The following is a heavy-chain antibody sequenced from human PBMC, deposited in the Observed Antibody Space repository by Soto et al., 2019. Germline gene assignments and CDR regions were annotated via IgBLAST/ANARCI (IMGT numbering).Heavy chain of an antibody. V-gene: IGHV3-48*02. CDR2: ISSSSSTI. J-gene: IGHJ6*02. D-gene: IGHD2-2*01. CDR1: GFTFSSYS. Sequence: GESLKISCAASGFTFSSYSMNWVRQAPGKGLEWVSYISSSSSTIYYADSVKGRFTISRDNAKNSLYLQMNSLRDEDTAVYYCARRPPAADYYYYGMDVWGQGTTVTVSS. CDR3: ARRPPAADYYYYGMDV.